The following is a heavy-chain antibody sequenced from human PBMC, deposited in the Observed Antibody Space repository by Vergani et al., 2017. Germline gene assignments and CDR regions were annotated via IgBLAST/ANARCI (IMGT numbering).Heavy chain of an antibody. D-gene: IGHD1-1*01. V-gene: IGHV1-69*08. CDR2: IIPILGIA. Sequence: QVQLVQSGAEVKKPGSSVKVSCKASGGTFSSYTISWVRQAPGQGLEWMGRIIPILGIANYAQKFQGRVTITADKSTSTAYMELSSLRSEDTAVYYCARDSQRIYYFDYWGQGTLVTVSS. CDR1: GGTFSSYT. CDR3: ARDSQRIYYFDY. J-gene: IGHJ4*02.